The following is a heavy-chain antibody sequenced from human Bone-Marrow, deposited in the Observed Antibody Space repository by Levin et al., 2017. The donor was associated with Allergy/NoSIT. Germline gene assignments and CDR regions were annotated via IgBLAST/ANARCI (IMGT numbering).Heavy chain of an antibody. Sequence: SSETLSLTCTVSGDSTTTYYWSWIRQPAGKGLEWIGRIYTSGTTEYNSSFRSRATLSVDTSKSQFSLKLTSVTAADTAVYYCARDLGNGYYTSDSWGQGSLVTVSS. J-gene: IGHJ4*02. V-gene: IGHV4-4*07. CDR2: IYTSGTT. CDR1: GDSTTTYY. CDR3: ARDLGNGYYTSDS. D-gene: IGHD1-26*01.